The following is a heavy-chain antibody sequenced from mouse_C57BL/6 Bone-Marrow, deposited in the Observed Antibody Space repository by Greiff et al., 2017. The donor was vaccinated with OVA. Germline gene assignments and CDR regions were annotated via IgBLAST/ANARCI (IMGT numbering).Heavy chain of an antibody. CDR2: INYDGSST. V-gene: IGHV5-16*01. J-gene: IGHJ2*01. Sequence: EVKLMESEGGLVQPGSSMKLSCTASGFTFSDYYMAWVRQVPEKGLEWVANINYDGSSTYYLDSLKSRFIISRDNAKNILYLQMSSLKSEDTATYYCAREEGLRYFDYWGQGTTLTVSS. D-gene: IGHD2-4*01. CDR3: AREEGLRYFDY. CDR1: GFTFSDYY.